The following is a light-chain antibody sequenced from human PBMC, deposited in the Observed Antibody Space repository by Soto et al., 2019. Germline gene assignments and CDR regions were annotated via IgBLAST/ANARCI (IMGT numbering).Light chain of an antibody. J-gene: IGLJ2*01. CDR2: EVT. Sequence: QSALTQPASVSGSPGQSITISCTGVSNDVGGYNFVSWYQQHPGKAPKLLIYEVTNRPLGISDRFSGSRSGNTASLTISGLQPEDASDYYCGSYTSTDSLIFCGGTKLTVL. V-gene: IGLV2-14*01. CDR1: SNDVGGYNF. CDR3: GSYTSTDSLI.